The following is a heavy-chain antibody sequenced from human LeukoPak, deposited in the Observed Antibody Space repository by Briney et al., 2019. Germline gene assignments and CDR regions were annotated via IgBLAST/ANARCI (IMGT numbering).Heavy chain of an antibody. CDR3: AREIRETVITRHYYYGIDV. J-gene: IGHJ6*02. Sequence: PGGSLRLSCAASGFIFSTYDMHWVRHVTGKGLEWVSAIGTADETYYLGSVKGRFTISRENAKNVLYLQMSSLRAEDTAVYYCAREIRETVITRHYYYGIDVWGQGTTVTVSS. V-gene: IGHV3-13*01. D-gene: IGHD1-7*01. CDR2: IGTADET. CDR1: GFIFSTYD.